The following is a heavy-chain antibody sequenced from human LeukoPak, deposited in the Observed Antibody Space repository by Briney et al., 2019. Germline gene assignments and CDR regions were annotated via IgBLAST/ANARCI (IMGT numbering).Heavy chain of an antibody. V-gene: IGHV4-59*08. D-gene: IGHD5-24*01. CDR3: ARQHRDGYNHFDY. Sequence: SSETLSLTCTVSGGSISSYYWSWIRQPPGKGLEWIGYIYYSGSTNYNPSLKSRVTISVDTSKNQFSLKLSSVTAADTAVYYCARQHRDGYNHFDYWGQGTLVTVSS. CDR2: IYYSGST. J-gene: IGHJ4*02. CDR1: GGSISSYY.